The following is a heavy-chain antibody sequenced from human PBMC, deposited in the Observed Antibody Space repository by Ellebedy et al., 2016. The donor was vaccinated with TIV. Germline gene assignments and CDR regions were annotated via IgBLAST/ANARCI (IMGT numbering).Heavy chain of an antibody. J-gene: IGHJ4*02. Sequence: PGGSLRLSCAASGLAFSSFAMSWVRQAPGKGLEWVSAISGSGDSTYYADSVKGHFIISRDNSKNTLHLQMNSLRAEAKAVYYCAKGGDYYGSGSYFDYWGQGTLVTVSS. V-gene: IGHV3-23*01. CDR2: ISGSGDST. CDR3: AKGGDYYGSGSYFDY. D-gene: IGHD3-10*01. CDR1: GLAFSSFA.